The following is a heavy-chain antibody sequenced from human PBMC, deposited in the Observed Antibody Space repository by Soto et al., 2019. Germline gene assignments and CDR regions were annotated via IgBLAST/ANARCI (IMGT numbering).Heavy chain of an antibody. V-gene: IGHV3-33*01. CDR1: GFTFSSYG. Sequence: QVQLVESGGGVVQPGRSLRLSCAASGFTFSSYGMHWVRQAPGKGLEWVAVIWYDGSNKYYADSVKGRFTISRDNSKNTLYLQMNSLRAEDTAVYYCARDGTDFVSHYYYFLDVWGKGTTVTVSS. CDR3: ARDGTDFVSHYYYFLDV. D-gene: IGHD3-3*01. J-gene: IGHJ6*03. CDR2: IWYDGSNK.